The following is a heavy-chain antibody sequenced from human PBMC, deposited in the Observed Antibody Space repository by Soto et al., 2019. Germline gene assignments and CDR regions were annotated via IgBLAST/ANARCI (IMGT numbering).Heavy chain of an antibody. D-gene: IGHD1-1*01. CDR3: ASYNVNDGRFDP. CDR1: GFTFSSSS. J-gene: IGHJ5*02. V-gene: IGHV3-48*02. CDR2: ISSGGGNI. Sequence: QLVESGGGLVQTGGSLRLSCAASGFTFSSSSMHWVRQAPGKGLERVSYISSGGGNIYYADSVKGRFTISRDNAKNSLYLQMNSLRDEDSAVYYCASYNVNDGRFDPWGQGTLVTVSS.